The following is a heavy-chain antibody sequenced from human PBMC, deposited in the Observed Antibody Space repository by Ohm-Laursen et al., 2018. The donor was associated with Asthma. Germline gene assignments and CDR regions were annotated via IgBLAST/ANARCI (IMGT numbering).Heavy chain of an antibody. Sequence: SLRLSCPASGFTFRSYSMHWVRQAPGKGLAWLSYISSSGTTIFSADSAKGRFTISRDNAKKSLYLQINSLRADDSAVYYCARDLLGSTGTTDLWGQGTLVAVSS. D-gene: IGHD1-1*01. CDR3: ARDLLGSTGTTDL. CDR1: GFTFRSYS. V-gene: IGHV3-48*01. CDR2: ISSSGTTI. J-gene: IGHJ5*02.